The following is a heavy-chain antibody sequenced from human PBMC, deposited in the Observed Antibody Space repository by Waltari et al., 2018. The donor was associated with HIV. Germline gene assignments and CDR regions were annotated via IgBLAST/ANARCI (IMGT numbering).Heavy chain of an antibody. CDR1: GYTFTSYN. CDR3: ARVRRPSGSYYLSY. D-gene: IGHD1-26*01. CDR2: MNPNTGDT. Sequence: QVQLVQSGAEVKKPGASVKVSCKASGYTFTSYNLYWVRQAPGQGLEWMGWMNPNTGDTAYAQKFQGRVTMTRNTSMSTAYMELSSLRSEDTAVYYCARVRRPSGSYYLSYWGQGTLVTVSS. J-gene: IGHJ4*02. V-gene: IGHV1-8*01.